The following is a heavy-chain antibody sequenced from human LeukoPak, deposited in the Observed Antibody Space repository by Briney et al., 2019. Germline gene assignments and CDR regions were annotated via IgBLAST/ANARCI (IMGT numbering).Heavy chain of an antibody. CDR2: ISNSSSYI. Sequence: SCKASGYTFTXXYMHWVRQAPGKGLEWVSSISNSSSYIYYADSVKGRFTISRDNAKNSLYLQMNSLRAEDTAVYYCARDQEWELDYWGQGTLVTVSS. V-gene: IGHV3-21*01. CDR3: ARDQEWELDY. J-gene: IGHJ4*02. CDR1: GYTFTXXY. D-gene: IGHD1-26*01.